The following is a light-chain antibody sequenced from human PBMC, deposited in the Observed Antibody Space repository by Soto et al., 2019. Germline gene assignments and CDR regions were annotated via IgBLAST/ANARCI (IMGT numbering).Light chain of an antibody. J-gene: IGKJ1*01. Sequence: EIVVTQSPGTLSLSPGERATLSCRATESVVSNYLAWYQLKPGQAPRLLIYDASSRATGIPDRFSGSGSGTDFTLTISRLEPEDFAVYYCQQYGSIPWTFGQGTKVDIK. CDR1: ESVVSNY. CDR3: QQYGSIPWT. CDR2: DAS. V-gene: IGKV3-20*01.